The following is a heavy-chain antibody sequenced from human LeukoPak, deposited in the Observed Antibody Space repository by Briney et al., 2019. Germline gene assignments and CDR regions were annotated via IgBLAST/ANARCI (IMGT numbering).Heavy chain of an antibody. V-gene: IGHV4-39*01. J-gene: IGHJ4*02. D-gene: IGHD1-26*01. CDR1: GDSISSSRFY. Sequence: SETLSLTCTVSGDSISSSRFYWACIRQPPRKGLEWIGSILYTGRTFYNPSLKSRVTISVDTSKNQFSLRLDSVTASDTAVYYCARRDVGATIDYWGQGTLVTVSS. CDR2: ILYTGRT. CDR3: ARRDVGATIDY.